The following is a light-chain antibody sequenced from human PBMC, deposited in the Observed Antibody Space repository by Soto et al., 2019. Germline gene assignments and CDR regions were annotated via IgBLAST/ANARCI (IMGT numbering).Light chain of an antibody. CDR2: INSDGSH. Sequence: QTVVTQSPSASASLGASVKLTCTLSSGHSNYAIAWHQQQPEKGPRYLMKINSDGSHIKGDGIPDRFSGSSSGAERYLSISSLQSEDEADYYCQTWGNGVVLFGEGTKLTVL. CDR1: SGHSNYA. J-gene: IGLJ2*01. CDR3: QTWGNGVVL. V-gene: IGLV4-69*01.